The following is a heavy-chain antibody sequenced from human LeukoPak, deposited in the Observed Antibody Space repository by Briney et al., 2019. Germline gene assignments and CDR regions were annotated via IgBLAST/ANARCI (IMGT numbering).Heavy chain of an antibody. Sequence: PSETLSLTCAVYGGSFSGYYWSWIRQPPGKGLEWIGEINHSGSTNYNPSLKSRVTISVDTSKNQFSLKLSSVTAADTAVYYCARRHQLPFRKYMDVWGKGTTVTVSS. CDR3: ARRHQLPFRKYMDV. J-gene: IGHJ6*03. CDR2: INHSGST. D-gene: IGHD2-2*01. CDR1: GGSFSGYY. V-gene: IGHV4-34*01.